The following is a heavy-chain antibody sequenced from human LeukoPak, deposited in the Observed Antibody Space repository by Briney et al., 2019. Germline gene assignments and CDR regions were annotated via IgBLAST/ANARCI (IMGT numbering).Heavy chain of an antibody. V-gene: IGHV1-8*03. CDR2: MNPNSGNT. D-gene: IGHD3-10*01. J-gene: IGHJ6*04. Sequence: ASVKVSCKASGYTFTSYDINWARQATGQGLEWMGWMNPNSGNTGYAQKFQGRVTITRNTSISTAYMELSSLRSEDTAVYYCARGRVGWFGELLPMDVWGKGTTVTVSS. CDR3: ARGRVGWFGELLPMDV. CDR1: GYTFTSYD.